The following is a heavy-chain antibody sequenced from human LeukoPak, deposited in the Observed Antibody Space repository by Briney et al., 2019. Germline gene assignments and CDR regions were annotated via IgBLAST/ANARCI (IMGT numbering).Heavy chain of an antibody. CDR2: IYHSGST. J-gene: IGHJ4*02. CDR1: GYSISSGYY. CDR3: ARRPNSSSSYEAVFDY. V-gene: IGHV4-38-2*02. Sequence: SETLSLTCTVSGYSISSGYYWGWIRQPPGKGLEWIGSIYHSGSTYYNPSLKSRVTISVDTSKNQFSLKLSSVTAADTAVYYCARRPNSSSSYEAVFDYWGQGTLVTVSS. D-gene: IGHD6-13*01.